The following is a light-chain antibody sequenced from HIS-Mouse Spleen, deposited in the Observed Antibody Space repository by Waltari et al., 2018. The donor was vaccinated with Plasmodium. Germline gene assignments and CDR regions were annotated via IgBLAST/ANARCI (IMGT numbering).Light chain of an antibody. J-gene: IGLJ3*02. Sequence: QSALTQPASVSGSPGQSITISSPGPLIDVGSYNLLSWYQQHPGKAPKLMIYEGSKRPSGVSNRFSGSKSGNTASLTISGLQAEDEADYYCCSYAGSSTFVFGGGTKLTVL. V-gene: IGLV2-23*03. CDR3: CSYAGSSTFV. CDR2: EGS. CDR1: LIDVGSYNL.